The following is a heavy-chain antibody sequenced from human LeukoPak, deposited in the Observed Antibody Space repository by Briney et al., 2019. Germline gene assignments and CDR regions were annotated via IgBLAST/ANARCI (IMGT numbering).Heavy chain of an antibody. D-gene: IGHD5-18*01. CDR1: GGSISSYY. V-gene: IGHV4-59*01. J-gene: IGHJ5*02. CDR3: ARDNSYGNWFDP. Sequence: SETLSLTCTVSGGSISSYYWSWIRRPPGKGLEWIGYIYYSGSTNYNPSLKSRVTISVDTSKNQFSLKLSSVTAADTAVYYCARDNSYGNWFDPWGPGTLVTVSS. CDR2: IYYSGST.